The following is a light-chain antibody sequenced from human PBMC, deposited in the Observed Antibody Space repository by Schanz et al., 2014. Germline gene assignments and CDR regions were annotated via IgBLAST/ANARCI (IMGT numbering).Light chain of an antibody. CDR3: AAWDDSLNVWV. Sequence: QSVLTQPPSVSGAPGQRVTISCTGSSSNIGAPYDVHWYQQLPGTAPKLLIYGNSNRPSGVPDRFSGSKSGTSASLAISGLQSKDEADYYCAAWDDSLNVWVFGGGP. CDR2: GNS. CDR1: SSNIGAPYD. J-gene: IGLJ3*02. V-gene: IGLV1-40*01.